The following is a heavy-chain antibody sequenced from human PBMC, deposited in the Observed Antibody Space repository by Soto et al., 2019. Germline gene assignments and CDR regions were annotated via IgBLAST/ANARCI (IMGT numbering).Heavy chain of an antibody. CDR1: GFTFSSYA. J-gene: IGHJ4*02. Sequence: GGSLRLSCAASGFTFSSYAMSWVRQAPGKGLEWVSAISGSGGSTYYADSVKGRFTISRDNSKNTLYLQMNSLRAEDTAVYYCAKDSSGYSYGQAYFDYWGQGTLVTVSS. CDR2: ISGSGGST. V-gene: IGHV3-23*01. CDR3: AKDSSGYSYGQAYFDY. D-gene: IGHD5-18*01.